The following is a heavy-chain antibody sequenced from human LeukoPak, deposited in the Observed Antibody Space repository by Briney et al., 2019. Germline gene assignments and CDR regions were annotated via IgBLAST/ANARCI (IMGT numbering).Heavy chain of an antibody. J-gene: IGHJ3*02. Sequence: SETLSLTCAVYGGSFSGYYWSWLRQPPGKGLEWIGEINHSGSTNYNPSLKSRVTISVDTSKNQFSLKLSSVTAADTAVYYCAREQWRGQRAFDIWGQGTMVTVSS. CDR3: AREQWRGQRAFDI. CDR1: GGSFSGYY. V-gene: IGHV4-34*01. D-gene: IGHD6-19*01. CDR2: INHSGST.